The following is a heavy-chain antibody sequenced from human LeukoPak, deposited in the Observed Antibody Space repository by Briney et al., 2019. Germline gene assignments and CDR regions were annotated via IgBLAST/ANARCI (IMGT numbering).Heavy chain of an antibody. D-gene: IGHD2-15*01. V-gene: IGHV3-23*01. CDR1: GFTFSSYA. CDR2: ISGSGVST. Sequence: GGSLRLSCVASGFTFSSYAMSWVRQAPGKGLEWVSGISGSGVSTYYADSVRGRLTTTRDNSKNTLYLQINSLRAEDTAVYYCAKDRGAVITAPPDYWGQGILVTVSS. CDR3: AKDRGAVITAPPDY. J-gene: IGHJ4*02.